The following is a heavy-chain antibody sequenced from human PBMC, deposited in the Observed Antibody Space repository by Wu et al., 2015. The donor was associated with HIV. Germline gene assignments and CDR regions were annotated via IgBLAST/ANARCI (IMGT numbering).Heavy chain of an antibody. CDR1: GGTFSSYA. CDR3: TSSYCSSTSCPFGFDY. V-gene: IGHV1-69*12. J-gene: IGHJ4*02. CDR2: IIPIFGTA. Sequence: QLVQSGAEVKKPGSSVKVSCKASGGTFSSYAISWVRQAPGQGLEWMGGIIPIFGTANYAQKFQGRVTITADESTSTAYMELSSLRSEDTAVYYCTSSYCSSTSCPFGFDYWGQGTLVTVSS. D-gene: IGHD2-2*01.